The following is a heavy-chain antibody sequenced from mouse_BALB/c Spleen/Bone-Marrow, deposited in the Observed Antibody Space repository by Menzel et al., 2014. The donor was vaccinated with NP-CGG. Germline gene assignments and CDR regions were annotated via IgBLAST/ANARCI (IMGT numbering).Heavy chain of an antibody. CDR1: GFTFSDYY. CDR3: ARQGIYYGYDPFAY. J-gene: IGHJ3*01. V-gene: IGHV5-12*02. CDR2: ISNGGGST. D-gene: IGHD2-2*01. Sequence: EVQLVESGGGLVQPGGSLKLSCATSGFTFSDYYMYWVRQTPEKRLEWVAYISNGGGSTYYLDTVKGRFTISRDNAKNTLYLQMSRLKSKDTAMYYCARQGIYYGYDPFAYWGQGTLVTVS.